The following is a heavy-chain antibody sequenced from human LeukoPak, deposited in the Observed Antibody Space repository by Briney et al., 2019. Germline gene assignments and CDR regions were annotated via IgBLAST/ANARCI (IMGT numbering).Heavy chain of an antibody. J-gene: IGHJ4*02. D-gene: IGHD5-18*01. CDR2: INHSGST. CDR1: GGSFSGYY. CDR3: AGGYTAMANRASYYFDY. V-gene: IGHV4-34*01. Sequence: SETLSLTCAVYGGSFSGYYWSWIRQPPGKGLEWIGEINHSGSTNYNPSLKSRVTISVETSKNQFSLKLSSVTAADTAVYYCAGGYTAMANRASYYFDYWGQGTLVTVSS.